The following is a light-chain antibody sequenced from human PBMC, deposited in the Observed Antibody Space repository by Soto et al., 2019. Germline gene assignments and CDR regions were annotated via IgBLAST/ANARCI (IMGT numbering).Light chain of an antibody. Sequence: EIVLTQSPGTLSLSPGERATLSCRASESVSSRYLAWYQQKPGQAPRLLIYGASSRATGIPDRFSGSGSGTDFTLTISSLESDDFATYYCQQYHRYSTFGQGTKVDI. CDR2: GAS. CDR1: ESVSSRY. V-gene: IGKV3-20*01. J-gene: IGKJ1*01. CDR3: QQYHRYST.